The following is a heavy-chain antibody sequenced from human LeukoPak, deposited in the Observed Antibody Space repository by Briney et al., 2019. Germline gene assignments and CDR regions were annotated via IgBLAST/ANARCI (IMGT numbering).Heavy chain of an antibody. Sequence: GASVKVSCKTSGYSFTDYYMHWVRQAPGQGLEWMGWINPNNGGTRSAQKFQGRVTMTRDTSITTVYMEVSWLTSDDTAIYYCARADRLDGGPYLIGPWGQGTLVTVSS. CDR1: GYSFTDYY. D-gene: IGHD2-21*01. J-gene: IGHJ5*02. V-gene: IGHV1-2*02. CDR3: ARADRLDGGPYLIGP. CDR2: INPNNGGT.